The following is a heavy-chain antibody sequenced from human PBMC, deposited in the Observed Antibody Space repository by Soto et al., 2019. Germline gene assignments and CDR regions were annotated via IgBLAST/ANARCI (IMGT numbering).Heavy chain of an antibody. CDR2: IYSRGST. V-gene: IGHV3-53*04. CDR3: ARVRKETVDGCPYYYCYYKDV. J-gene: IGHJ6*03. D-gene: IGHD6-19*01. Sequence: EVQLVESGGGLVQPGGSLRLSCAASGFTVSSNYMSWVRQAPGKGLEWVSVIYSRGSTYYADSVKGRFTIYRHNSKNTLYRQMNSLRAEDTAVYYCARVRKETVDGCPYYYCYYKDVWRKATTVTVS. CDR1: GFTVSSNY.